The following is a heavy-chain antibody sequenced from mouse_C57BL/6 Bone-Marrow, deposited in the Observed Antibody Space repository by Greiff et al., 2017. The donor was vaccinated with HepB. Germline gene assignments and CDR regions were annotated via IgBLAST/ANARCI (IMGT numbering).Heavy chain of an antibody. J-gene: IGHJ3*01. Sequence: VQLKESGPELVKPGASVKIPCKASGYTFTDYNMDWVKQSHGKSLEWIGDINPNNGGTIYNQKFKGKATLTVDKSSSTAYMELRSLTSEDTAVYYCARDGDYDEGAWFAYWGQGTLVTVSA. V-gene: IGHV1-18*01. CDR3: ARDGDYDEGAWFAY. D-gene: IGHD2-4*01. CDR1: GYTFTDYN. CDR2: INPNNGGT.